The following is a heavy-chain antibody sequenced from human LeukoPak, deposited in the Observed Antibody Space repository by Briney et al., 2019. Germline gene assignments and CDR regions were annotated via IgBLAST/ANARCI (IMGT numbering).Heavy chain of an antibody. D-gene: IGHD5-24*01. V-gene: IGHV4-34*01. CDR1: GGSFSGYY. J-gene: IGHJ4*02. Sequence: SETLSLTCAVYGGSFSGYYWGWIRQPPGKGLEWIGEINHSGSTNYNPSLKSRVTISVDTSKNQFSLKLSSVTAADTAVYYCARGGRDGYNYRYWGQGTLVTVSS. CDR3: ARGGRDGYNYRY. CDR2: INHSGST.